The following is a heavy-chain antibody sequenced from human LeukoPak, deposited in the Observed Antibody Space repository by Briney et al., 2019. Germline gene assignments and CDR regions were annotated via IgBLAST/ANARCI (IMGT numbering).Heavy chain of an antibody. D-gene: IGHD6-19*01. CDR1: GGTFSSYA. Sequence: ASVKVSCKASGGTFSSYAISWVRQAPGQGLEWMGWISAYNGNTNYAQKLQGRVTMTTDTSTSTAYMELRSLRSDDTAVYYCARADPIAVAGVFDYWGQGTLVTVSS. V-gene: IGHV1-18*01. J-gene: IGHJ4*02. CDR2: ISAYNGNT. CDR3: ARADPIAVAGVFDY.